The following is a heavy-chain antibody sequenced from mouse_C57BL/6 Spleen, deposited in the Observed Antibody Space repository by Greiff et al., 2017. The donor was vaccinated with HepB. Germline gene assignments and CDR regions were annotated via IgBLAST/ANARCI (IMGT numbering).Heavy chain of an antibody. V-gene: IGHV1-7*01. CDR3: ARIGPTAQAGGYAMDY. CDR2: INPSSGYT. J-gene: IGHJ4*01. D-gene: IGHD3-2*02. CDR1: GYTFTSYW. Sequence: VQVVESGAELAKPGASVKLSCKASGYTFTSYWMHWVKQRPGQGLEWIGYINPSSGYTKYNQKFKDKATLTADKSSSTAYMQLSSLTYEDSAVYYCARIGPTAQAGGYAMDYWGQGTSVTVSS.